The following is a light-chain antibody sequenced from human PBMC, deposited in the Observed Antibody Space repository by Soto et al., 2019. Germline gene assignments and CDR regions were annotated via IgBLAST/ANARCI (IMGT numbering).Light chain of an antibody. CDR3: QQTYNPPPT. CDR2: GAS. CDR1: QSISSW. J-gene: IGKJ1*01. Sequence: DIQMTQSPSTLSASVGDRVTVTCRASQSISSWLAWYQQKPGKAPKLLIFGASSLQRGVPSRFSGSGSGTEFTLTISSLQREDFATYYCQQTYNPPPTFGPGTKVDIK. V-gene: IGKV1-5*01.